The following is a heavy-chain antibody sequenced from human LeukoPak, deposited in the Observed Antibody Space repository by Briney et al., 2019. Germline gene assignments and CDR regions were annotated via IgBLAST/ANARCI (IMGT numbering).Heavy chain of an antibody. V-gene: IGHV4-34*01. CDR1: GGSFSGYY. CDR2: INHSGST. J-gene: IGHJ6*04. Sequence: PSETLSLTCAVYGGSFSGYYWSWIRQPPGKGLEWIGEINHSGSTNYNPSLKSRVTISVDTSKNQFSLKLSSVTAADTAVYYCARHPYYYYGMHVWGKGTTVTVSS. CDR3: ARHPYYYYGMHV.